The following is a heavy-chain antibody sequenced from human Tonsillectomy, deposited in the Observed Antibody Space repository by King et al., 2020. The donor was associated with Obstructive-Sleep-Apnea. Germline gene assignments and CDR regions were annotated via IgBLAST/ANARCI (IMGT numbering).Heavy chain of an antibody. CDR2: IYYSGST. Sequence: VQLQESGPGLVKPSETLSLTCTVSGDSISTSYYWTWIRQPPGKGLEWIGSIYYSGSTYYNPSLKSRVTISVDTSKNQFSLNPSSVTAADTAVYYCARGPSLGEENDYWGQGTLVTVSS. CDR3: ARGPSLGEENDY. D-gene: IGHD2-21*01. J-gene: IGHJ4*02. V-gene: IGHV4-38-2*02. CDR1: GDSISTSYY.